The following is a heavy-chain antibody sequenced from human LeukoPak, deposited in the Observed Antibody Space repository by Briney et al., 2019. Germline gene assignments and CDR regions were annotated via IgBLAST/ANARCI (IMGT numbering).Heavy chain of an antibody. J-gene: IGHJ4*02. CDR1: GFTFSSYE. CDR3: ATVLSGSVYY. V-gene: IGHV4-39*07. D-gene: IGHD1-14*01. Sequence: GSLRLSCAAPGFTFSSYEMNWVRQAPGKGLEWIGTIYYSGSTYYNPSLKSRVTISVDTSKNQFSLKLSSLTAADTAIYYCATVLSGSVYYWGQGTLVTVSS. CDR2: IYYSGST.